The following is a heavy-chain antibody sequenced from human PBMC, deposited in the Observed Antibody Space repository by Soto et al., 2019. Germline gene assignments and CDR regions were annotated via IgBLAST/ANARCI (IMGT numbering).Heavy chain of an antibody. V-gene: IGHV2-5*02. Sequence: SGPTLVNPTQTLTLTCTFSGFSLSTSGVGVGWIRQPPGKALEWLALIYWDDDKRYSPSLKSRLTITKDTSKNQVVLTMTNMDPVDTATYYCAHRLFLTGYSINDAFDIWGQGTMVTVSS. CDR2: IYWDDDK. D-gene: IGHD3-9*01. CDR3: AHRLFLTGYSINDAFDI. CDR1: GFSLSTSGVG. J-gene: IGHJ3*02.